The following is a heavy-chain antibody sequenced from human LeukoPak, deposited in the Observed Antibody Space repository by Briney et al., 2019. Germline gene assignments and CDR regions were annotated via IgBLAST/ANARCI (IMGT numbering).Heavy chain of an antibody. Sequence: GRSLRLSCAASGFTVTKSGIHSVRQAPGKGREWVAVLWAHGRSEYYADSVKGRFTISRDTSTSTVHLQMNSLRAEDTAVYYCARDDDTSSHYSLFQFWGQGTRVTVSS. CDR2: LWAHGRSE. CDR3: ARDDDTSSHYSLFQF. V-gene: IGHV3-33*01. J-gene: IGHJ4*02. CDR1: GFTVTKSG. D-gene: IGHD3-22*01.